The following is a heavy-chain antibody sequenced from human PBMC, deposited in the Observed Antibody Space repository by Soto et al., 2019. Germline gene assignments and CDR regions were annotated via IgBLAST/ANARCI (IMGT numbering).Heavy chain of an antibody. J-gene: IGHJ4*02. D-gene: IGHD6-13*01. V-gene: IGHV4-34*01. CDR2: INHSGST. CDR3: ARGLPRIAAVYSWGGYYFDY. CDR1: GGSFSGYY. Sequence: SETLSLTCAVYGGSFSGYYWSWIRQPPGKGLEWIGEINHSGSTNYNPSLKSRVTISVDTSKNQFSLKLSSVTAADTAVYYCARGLPRIAAVYSWGGYYFDYWGQGTLVTVS.